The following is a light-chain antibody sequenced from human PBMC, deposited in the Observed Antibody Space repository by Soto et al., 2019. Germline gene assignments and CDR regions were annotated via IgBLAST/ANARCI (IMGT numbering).Light chain of an antibody. CDR1: QSIISF. Sequence: DIQMTQSPSSLSASVGDRVTITCRASQSIISFLNWYQQKPGKAPNLLIYGASNLQSGVPSRFSGSGSGTDFTLTISSLQSEDFATYYCKQSSSSPFTFGHGTKVDLK. V-gene: IGKV1-39*01. CDR3: KQSSSSPFT. CDR2: GAS. J-gene: IGKJ3*01.